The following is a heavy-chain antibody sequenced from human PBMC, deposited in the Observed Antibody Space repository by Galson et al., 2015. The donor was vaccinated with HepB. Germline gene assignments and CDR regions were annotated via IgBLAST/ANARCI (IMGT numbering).Heavy chain of an antibody. J-gene: IGHJ5*02. Sequence: TLSLTCTVSGRSIGTYYWSWIRQPPGKGLEWIGYIYYSGITTYNPSLKSRVTISVDTSKNQFSLKLTSVTAADTAVYYCARLWFGEWWFDPWGQGTLVTVSS. D-gene: IGHD3-10*01. CDR1: GRSIGTYY. V-gene: IGHV4-59*03. CDR3: ARLWFGEWWFDP. CDR2: IYYSGIT.